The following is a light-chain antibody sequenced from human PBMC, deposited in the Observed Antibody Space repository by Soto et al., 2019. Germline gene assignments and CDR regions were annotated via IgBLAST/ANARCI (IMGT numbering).Light chain of an antibody. CDR1: QGISNY. CDR2: AAS. CDR3: QKYNSAPPD. V-gene: IGKV1-27*01. J-gene: IGKJ4*01. Sequence: DIQMTQSPSSLSASVGDRVTITCRASQGISNYLAWYQQKPGKVPKLLIYAASTLQSGVPSRFSGSGSGTDFTLTNSSLQPEDVATDYCQKYNSAPPDFGGGTKVEIK.